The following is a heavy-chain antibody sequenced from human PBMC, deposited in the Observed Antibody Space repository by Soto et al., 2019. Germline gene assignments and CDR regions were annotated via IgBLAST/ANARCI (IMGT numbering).Heavy chain of an antibody. J-gene: IGHJ5*02. CDR1: GFTFSDYW. V-gene: IGHV3-7*05. CDR2: IKQDGSEK. CDR3: ARDGFLSLAAPGMGGFDP. D-gene: IGHD6-13*01. Sequence: GGSLRLSCVASGFTFSDYWMTWVRQAPGKGLEWVANIKQDGSEKYYVESVKGRFTIFRDNAKNSLYLQMNSLRAEDTAVYYCARDGFLSLAAPGMGGFDPWGQGTLVTVSS.